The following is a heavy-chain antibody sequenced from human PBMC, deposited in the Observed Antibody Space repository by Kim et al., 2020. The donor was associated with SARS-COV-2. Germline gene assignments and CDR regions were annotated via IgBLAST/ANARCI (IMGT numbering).Heavy chain of an antibody. V-gene: IGHV3-74*01. Sequence: NDDGTTHYSADSVRGRFTISRDNSKNMVYLQMNSLGAEDTALYYCTTAFEYWGQGTLVTVSS. J-gene: IGHJ4*02. CDR2: NDDGTTH. CDR3: TTAFEY.